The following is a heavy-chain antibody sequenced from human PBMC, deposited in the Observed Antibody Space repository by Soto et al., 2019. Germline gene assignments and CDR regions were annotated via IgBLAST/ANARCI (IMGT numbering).Heavy chain of an antibody. CDR2: ISSSSGYI. J-gene: IGHJ6*02. CDR1: GFTFSTYS. CDR3: ARVRSYSYGQGYGMDV. D-gene: IGHD5-18*01. V-gene: IGHV3-21*01. Sequence: RGSLRLSCAASGFTFSTYSMNWVRQAPGKGLEWVSSISSSSGYIYYADSVKGRFTISRDDAKNSLSLQMNSLRAEDTAVYYCARVRSYSYGQGYGMDVWGQGTTVTVSS.